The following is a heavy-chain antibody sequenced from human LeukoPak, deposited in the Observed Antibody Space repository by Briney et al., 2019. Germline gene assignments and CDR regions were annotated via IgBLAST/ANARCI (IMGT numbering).Heavy chain of an antibody. CDR3: ARDTTMVRGVIITGQHAFDI. D-gene: IGHD3-10*01. V-gene: IGHV3-48*02. CDR2: ISSSSSTI. CDR1: GFTFSSYS. Sequence: PGGSLRLSCAASGFTFSSYSMNWGRQAPGKGLEWVSYISSSSSTIYYADSVKGRFTISRDNAKNSLYLQMNSLRDEDTAVYYCARDTTMVRGVIITGQHAFDIWGQGTMVTVSS. J-gene: IGHJ3*02.